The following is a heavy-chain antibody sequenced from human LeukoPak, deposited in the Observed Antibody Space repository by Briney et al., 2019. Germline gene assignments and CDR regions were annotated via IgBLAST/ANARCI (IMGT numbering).Heavy chain of an antibody. J-gene: IGHJ5*02. CDR2: IIPIFGTA. V-gene: IGHV1-69*13. CDR3: ARGPYDSSGYYFEYNWFDP. D-gene: IGHD3-22*01. CDR1: GGTFISYA. Sequence: ASVKVSCKASGGTFISYAISWVRQAPGQGLEWMGGIIPIFGTANYAQKFQGRVTITADESTSTAYMELSSLRSEDTAVCYCARGPYDSSGYYFEYNWFDPWGQGTLVTVSS.